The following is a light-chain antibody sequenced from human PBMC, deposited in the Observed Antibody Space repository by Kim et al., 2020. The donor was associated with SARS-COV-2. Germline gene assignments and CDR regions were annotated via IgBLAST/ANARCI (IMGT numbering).Light chain of an antibody. CDR3: QSADSSGVHRV. CDR1: ALPRQF. Sequence: SYELTQPPSVSVSPGETARITCVGDALPRQFAYWYRQKPGQAPVLVIYKDIERPSGVPERFSGSNSGTTVTLIIRGVQAEDEGDYYCQSADSSGVHRVFG. J-gene: IGLJ3*02. V-gene: IGLV3-25*03. CDR2: KDI.